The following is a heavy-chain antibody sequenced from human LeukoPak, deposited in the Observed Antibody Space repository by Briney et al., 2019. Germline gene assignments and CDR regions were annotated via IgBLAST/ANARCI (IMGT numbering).Heavy chain of an antibody. CDR3: AKLFSSGYYDY. D-gene: IGHD3-22*01. CDR2: ISSSGITI. CDR1: GFTFSDYY. Sequence: GGSLRLSCAASGFTFSDYYMTWIRQAPGKGLEWASYISSSGITIYYADSVKGRFTISRDNSKNTLYLQMNSLRAEDTAVYYYAKLFSSGYYDYWGQGTLVTVSS. V-gene: IGHV3-11*04. J-gene: IGHJ4*02.